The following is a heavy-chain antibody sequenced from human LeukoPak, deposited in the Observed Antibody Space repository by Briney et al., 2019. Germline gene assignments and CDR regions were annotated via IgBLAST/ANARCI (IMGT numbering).Heavy chain of an antibody. J-gene: IGHJ6*02. CDR1: GFTFDDYA. V-gene: IGHV3-9*01. Sequence: GGSLRLSCAASGFTFDDYAMHWVRQAPGKGLEWVSGISWNSGSIGYADSVKGRFTISRDNAKNSLYLQMDSLRAEDTAVYYCAKDWRWHQNTYGMNVWGQGTTVTVSS. D-gene: IGHD5-24*01. CDR3: AKDWRWHQNTYGMNV. CDR2: ISWNSGSI.